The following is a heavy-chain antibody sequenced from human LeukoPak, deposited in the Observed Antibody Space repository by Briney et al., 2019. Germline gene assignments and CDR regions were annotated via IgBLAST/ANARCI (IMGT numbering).Heavy chain of an antibody. D-gene: IGHD3-10*01. CDR2: IYSGGST. Sequence: GGSLRLSCAASGFTVSSNYMSWVRQAPGKGLQWVSVIYSGGSTYYADSVKGRFTISRDNAKNSMYLQMNSLRGDDTAVYYCARDRGGPRGYYYYMDVWGKGTTVTVSS. J-gene: IGHJ6*03. CDR1: GFTVSSNY. V-gene: IGHV3-53*01. CDR3: ARDRGGPRGYYYYMDV.